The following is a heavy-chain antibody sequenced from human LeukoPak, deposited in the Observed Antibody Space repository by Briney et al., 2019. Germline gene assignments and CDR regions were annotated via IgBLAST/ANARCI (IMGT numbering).Heavy chain of an antibody. CDR3: ARELGVRGVTSDY. D-gene: IGHD3-10*01. V-gene: IGHV3-33*01. J-gene: IGHJ4*02. CDR2: IRYDGNSE. Sequence: PGGSLRLSCAASGFTFSSYGMHWVRQGPGKGLEWVAVIRYDGNSEYYADSVKGRFTISRDNSKNTLYLQMNSLRAEDTAVYYCARELGVRGVTSDYWGQGTLVTVCS. CDR1: GFTFSSYG.